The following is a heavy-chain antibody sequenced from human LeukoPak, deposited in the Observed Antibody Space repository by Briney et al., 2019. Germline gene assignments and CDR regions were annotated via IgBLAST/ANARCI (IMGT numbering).Heavy chain of an antibody. CDR1: GYTFTSYG. D-gene: IGHD2-2*01. Sequence: ASVKVSCKASGYTFTSYGISWVRQAPGQGLEWMGWISAYNGNTNYAQKLQGRVTMTTDTSTSTAYMELRGLRSDDTAVYYCARDLFRPGYCSSTSCYPPDYWGQGTLVTVSS. V-gene: IGHV1-18*01. CDR3: ARDLFRPGYCSSTSCYPPDY. CDR2: ISAYNGNT. J-gene: IGHJ4*02.